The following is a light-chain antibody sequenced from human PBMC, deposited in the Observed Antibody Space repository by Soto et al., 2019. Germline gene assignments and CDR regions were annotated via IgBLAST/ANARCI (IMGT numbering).Light chain of an antibody. V-gene: IGKV1-39*01. CDR2: GTS. CDR3: QQSYSTLLLT. J-gene: IGKJ5*01. Sequence: DIQMTQSPSFLSASVGDRVTISCRASQAINTYLNWYQQKPGKAPKLLIYGTSDLQNGVPSRFSGGGSGTDFTLTISSLQPEDFATYYCQQSYSTLLLTCGQGTRLEV. CDR1: QAINTY.